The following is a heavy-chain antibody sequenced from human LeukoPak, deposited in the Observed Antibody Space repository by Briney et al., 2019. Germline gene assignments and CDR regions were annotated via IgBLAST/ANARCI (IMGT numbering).Heavy chain of an antibody. Sequence: PGGSLRLSCAASGFIFSDHYMDWVRQAPGKGQEWVSYISSSGSTIYYADSVKGRFTISRDNAKNSLYLQMNSLRAEDTAVYYCARVRAPRGPTVTSRGASDYWGQGTLVTVSS. D-gene: IGHD4-17*01. J-gene: IGHJ4*02. CDR3: ARVRAPRGPTVTSRGASDY. V-gene: IGHV3-11*01. CDR1: GFIFSDHY. CDR2: ISSSGSTI.